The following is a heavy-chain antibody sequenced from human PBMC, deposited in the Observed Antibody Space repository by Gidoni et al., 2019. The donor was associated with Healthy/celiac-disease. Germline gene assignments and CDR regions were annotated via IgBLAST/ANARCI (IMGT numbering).Heavy chain of an antibody. D-gene: IGHD3-3*01. CDR2: IYYSGST. CDR1: GGSISSYS. CDR3: ARAGSDYYDFWSGYPIQYFDY. J-gene: IGHJ4*02. V-gene: IGHV4-59*01. Sequence: QVQLQESGPGLVKPSETLSLTCTVSGGSISSYSWSWIRQPPGKGLEWIGYIYYSGSTNYNPSLKSRVTISVDTSKNQFSLKLSSVTAADKAVYYCARAGSDYYDFWSGYPIQYFDYWGQGTLVTVSS.